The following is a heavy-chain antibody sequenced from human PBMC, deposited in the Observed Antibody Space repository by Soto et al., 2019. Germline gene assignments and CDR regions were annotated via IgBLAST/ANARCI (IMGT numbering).Heavy chain of an antibody. J-gene: IGHJ5*02. CDR2: IIPIFGTA. Sequence: SVKVSCKASGGTFSSYAISWVRQAPGQGLEWMGGIIPIFGTANYAQKLQGRVTITADKSTSTAYMELSSLRSEDTAVYYCARYPLRRSSHGGNWFDPWGQGTLVTVSS. D-gene: IGHD6-13*01. CDR1: GGTFSSYA. V-gene: IGHV1-69*06. CDR3: ARYPLRRSSHGGNWFDP.